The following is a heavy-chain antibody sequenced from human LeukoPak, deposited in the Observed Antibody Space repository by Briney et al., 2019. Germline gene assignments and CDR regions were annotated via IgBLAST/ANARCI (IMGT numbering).Heavy chain of an antibody. CDR3: AKLGFLGYEKTFDY. Sequence: GGSLRLSCAASGFTFSSYAMTWVRQAPGKGLDWVSVISGSGGSTYYADSVKGRFTISRDNSKNTVDLQMKSLRAEDTAVYYCAKLGFLGYEKTFDYWGQGTLVTVSS. CDR2: ISGSGGST. V-gene: IGHV3-23*01. D-gene: IGHD5-12*01. CDR1: GFTFSSYA. J-gene: IGHJ4*02.